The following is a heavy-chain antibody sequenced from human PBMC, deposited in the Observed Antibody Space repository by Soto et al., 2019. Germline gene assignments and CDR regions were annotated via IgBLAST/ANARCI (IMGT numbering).Heavy chain of an antibody. CDR3: TTARGTYGAEYFQH. CDR2: IKSKTDGGTT. CDR1: GFTFTNAW. Sequence: EGSLRLSCAASGFTFTNAWMSWVRQAPGKGLEWVGRIKSKTDGGTTDYAAPVKGRFTISRDDSKNTLYLQMNSLKTEDTAVYYCTTARGTYGAEYFQHWGQGTLVTVSS. V-gene: IGHV3-15*01. D-gene: IGHD4-17*01. J-gene: IGHJ1*01.